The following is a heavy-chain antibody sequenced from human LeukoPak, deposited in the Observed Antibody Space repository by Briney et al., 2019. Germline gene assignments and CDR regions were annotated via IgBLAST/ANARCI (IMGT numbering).Heavy chain of an antibody. Sequence: GGSLRLSCAASGFTVSSNYMSWVRQAPGKGREWVSVIYSGGSTYYSDSVMGRFTISRDNSKNTLYLQMNSLRGEDTPVYYCARYRTEEKNIAAAGDFDVWGQGTLVTVSS. CDR2: IYSGGST. V-gene: IGHV3-53*01. D-gene: IGHD6-13*01. CDR1: GFTVSSNY. J-gene: IGHJ4*02. CDR3: ARYRTEEKNIAAAGDFDV.